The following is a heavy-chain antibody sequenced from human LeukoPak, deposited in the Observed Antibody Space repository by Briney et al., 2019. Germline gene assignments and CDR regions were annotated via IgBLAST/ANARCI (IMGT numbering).Heavy chain of an antibody. Sequence: GGSLRLSCAASGFTVSNNYMSWVRQAPGKGLEWVSVIYSGGSTYYADSVKGRFTISRDNSKNTLYLQMNSLRAEDTAVYYCARDTYYYDSSGYRPYYFDYWGQGTLVTVSS. V-gene: IGHV3-53*01. D-gene: IGHD3-22*01. CDR1: GFTVSNNY. J-gene: IGHJ4*02. CDR3: ARDTYYYDSSGYRPYYFDY. CDR2: IYSGGST.